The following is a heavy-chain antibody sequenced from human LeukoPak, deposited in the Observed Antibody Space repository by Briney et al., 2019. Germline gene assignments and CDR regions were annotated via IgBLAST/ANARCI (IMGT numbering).Heavy chain of an antibody. CDR3: ARVGCSGGSCYSSYYYYYYMDV. V-gene: IGHV3-21*04. Sequence: GGSLRLSCAGSGFTFSIHCMDWVRQAPGKGLEWVSGISPSGHITYYADSVKGRFTISRDNAKNSLYLQMNSLRAEDTAVYYCARVGCSGGSCYSSYYYYYYMDVWGKGTTVTISS. CDR1: GFTFSIHC. CDR2: ISPSGHIT. D-gene: IGHD2-15*01. J-gene: IGHJ6*03.